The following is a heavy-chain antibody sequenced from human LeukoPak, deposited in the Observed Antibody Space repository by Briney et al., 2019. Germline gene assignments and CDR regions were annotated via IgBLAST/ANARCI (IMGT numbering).Heavy chain of an antibody. CDR2: IYWNDDK. D-gene: IGHD3-10*01. J-gene: IGHJ6*03. V-gene: IGHV2-5*01. Sequence: SGPTLVNPTQTLTLTCTFSGFSLSTSGGGVGWIRQPPGKALEWLALIYWNDDKRYSPSLKSRLTITKDTSKNQVVLTMTNMDPVDTATYYCARELLWFGKVPEPYMDVWGKGTTVTVSS. CDR3: ARELLWFGKVPEPYMDV. CDR1: GFSLSTSGGG.